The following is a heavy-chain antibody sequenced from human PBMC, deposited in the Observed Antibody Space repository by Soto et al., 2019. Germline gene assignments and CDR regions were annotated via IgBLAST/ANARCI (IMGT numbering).Heavy chain of an antibody. V-gene: IGHV3-74*01. CDR3: AKDSWYFDL. CDR1: GFIFTNFW. CDR2: IDTSGSST. Sequence: GSLRLSCEASGFIFTNFWMHWVRQVPGKGLVWVSRIDTSGSSTSYADSVKGRFTISRDNAKNTVSPQMNSLRAEDTGVYYCAKDSWYFDLWSQGSLVTVSS. J-gene: IGHJ4*02. D-gene: IGHD6-13*01.